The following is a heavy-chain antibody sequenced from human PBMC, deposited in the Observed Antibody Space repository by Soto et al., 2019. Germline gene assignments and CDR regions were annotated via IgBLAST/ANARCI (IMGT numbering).Heavy chain of an antibody. D-gene: IGHD5-18*01. Sequence: VQLVESGGGLVQPGGSLRLSCAASGFTFSSYSMNWVRQAPGKGLEWVSYISSSSSAIYYADSVKGRFTISRDNAKNSLYLQMNSLRDEDTAVYYCARDLIQQWLLPFDHWGQGTLVTVSS. CDR2: ISSSSSAI. V-gene: IGHV3-48*02. J-gene: IGHJ4*02. CDR3: ARDLIQQWLLPFDH. CDR1: GFTFSSYS.